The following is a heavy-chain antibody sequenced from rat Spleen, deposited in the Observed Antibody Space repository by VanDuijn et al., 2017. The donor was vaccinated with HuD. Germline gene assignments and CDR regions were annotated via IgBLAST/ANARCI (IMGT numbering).Heavy chain of an antibody. CDR2: INTDGGGT. V-gene: IGHV5-58*01. Sequence: EVQLVESGGGLVQPGRSLKLSCAASGFTFSSSWMYWIRQAPGKGLEWVSSINTDGGGTYYPDSVKGRFTISRDNAKSSLYLQMDSLRSEDTATYYCIREGNSGYDYWGQGVMVTVSS. CDR1: GFTFSSSW. J-gene: IGHJ2*01. CDR3: IREGNSGYDY. D-gene: IGHD4-3*01.